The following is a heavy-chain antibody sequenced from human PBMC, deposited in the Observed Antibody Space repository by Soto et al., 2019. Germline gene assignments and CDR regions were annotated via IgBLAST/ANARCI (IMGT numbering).Heavy chain of an antibody. V-gene: IGHV4-4*02. J-gene: IGHJ6*02. CDR1: GDSITGDNW. Sequence: QVQLQESGPGLVQPSGTLSLPCAVSGDSITGDNWWSWVRQPPGKGLEWTGEIHHSGATNYNPSLKSRVTISVDQSKHQFSLKLNSVAAADTAMFYCATQGFYRMGVWGRGTTVTVSS. CDR3: ATQGFYRMGV. CDR2: IHHSGAT.